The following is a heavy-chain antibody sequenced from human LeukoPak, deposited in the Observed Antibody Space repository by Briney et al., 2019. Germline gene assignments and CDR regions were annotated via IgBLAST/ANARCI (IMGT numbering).Heavy chain of an antibody. V-gene: IGHV4-39*01. CDR2: IYYSGST. CDR3: ARHPDDYYDSSGQYYFDY. D-gene: IGHD3-22*01. CDR1: GGSISSSSYH. Sequence: PSETLSLTCTVSGGSISSSSYHWGWIRQPSGKGLEWIGSIYYSGSTYYNPSLKSRVTISVDTSKNQFSLKLSSVTAADTAVYYCARHPDDYYDSSGQYYFDYWGQGTLVTVSS. J-gene: IGHJ4*02.